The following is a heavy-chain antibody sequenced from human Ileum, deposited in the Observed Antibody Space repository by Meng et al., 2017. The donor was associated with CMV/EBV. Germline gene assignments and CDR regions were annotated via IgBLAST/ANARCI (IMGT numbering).Heavy chain of an antibody. D-gene: IGHD1-26*01. Sequence: QITFKASGPTLVKPTQTLSLTCSFSGFSTSTIGEGVGWIRQPPGKALEWLALIYRGDDKRYSPSLNSRLTIAKDTSKNEVVLTLTNMGPIDTGTYYCAHFVGGYYPSRPDYWGQGTLVTV. CDR1: GFSTSTIGEG. CDR2: IYRGDDK. V-gene: IGHV2-5*02. CDR3: AHFVGGYYPSRPDY. J-gene: IGHJ4*02.